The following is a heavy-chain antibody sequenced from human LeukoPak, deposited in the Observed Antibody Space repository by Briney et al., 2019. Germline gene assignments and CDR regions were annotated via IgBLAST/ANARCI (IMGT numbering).Heavy chain of an antibody. Sequence: SETLSLTCAVSVGSINSGNWWSWVRQSPGKGLEWIGEIYRNGTPNYNPSLKSRVTISADTFKNHFSLKMTSVTAADTAVYYCATAPILRGEGGEHYKYGMDVWGQGTTVIVSS. J-gene: IGHJ6*02. CDR1: VGSINSGNW. CDR2: IYRNGTP. CDR3: ATAPILRGEGGEHYKYGMDV. D-gene: IGHD2-2*02. V-gene: IGHV4-4*02.